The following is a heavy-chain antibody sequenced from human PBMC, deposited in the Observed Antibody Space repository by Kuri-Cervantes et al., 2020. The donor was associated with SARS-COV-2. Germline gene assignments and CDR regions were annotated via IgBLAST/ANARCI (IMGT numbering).Heavy chain of an antibody. Sequence: ASVKVSCKASGYTFTGYYMHWVRQAPAQGLEWMGWINPNSGGTNYAQKFQGWVTMTRDTSISTVYMELSRLRSDDTAVYYCARSTPFWRLGVISQGGAFDIWGQGTMVTVSS. D-gene: IGHD3-22*01. CDR3: ARSTPFWRLGVISQGGAFDI. CDR1: GYTFTGYY. V-gene: IGHV1-2*04. CDR2: INPNSGGT. J-gene: IGHJ3*02.